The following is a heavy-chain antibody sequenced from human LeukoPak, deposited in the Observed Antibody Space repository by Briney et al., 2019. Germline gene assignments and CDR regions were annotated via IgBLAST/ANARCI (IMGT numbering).Heavy chain of an antibody. J-gene: IGHJ4*02. CDR1: GFTFSSYG. Sequence: GGSLRLSCTASGFTFSSYGMHWVRQAPGKGLEWVAYIQYDGSNQQYADSVKGRFTISRDNAKNSLYLQMNSLRAEDTAVYYCARDRTTVTAIVPFDYWGQGTLVTVSS. V-gene: IGHV3-30*02. D-gene: IGHD4-17*01. CDR3: ARDRTTVTAIVPFDY. CDR2: IQYDGSNQ.